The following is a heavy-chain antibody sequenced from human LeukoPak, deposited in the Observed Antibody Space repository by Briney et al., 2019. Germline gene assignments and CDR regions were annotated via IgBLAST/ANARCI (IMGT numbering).Heavy chain of an antibody. D-gene: IGHD6-19*01. CDR1: GDSVSSNSAA. V-gene: IGHV6-1*01. Sequence: SQTLSLTCAISGDSVSSNSAAWNWIRQSPSRGLEWLGRTYYRSKWYNDYAVSVKSRISINPDTSKNQSSLQLKSVTPEDTAVYYCARAAGYSSGWSDSWGQGTLVTVSS. CDR2: TYYRSKWYN. J-gene: IGHJ5*01. CDR3: ARAAGYSSGWSDS.